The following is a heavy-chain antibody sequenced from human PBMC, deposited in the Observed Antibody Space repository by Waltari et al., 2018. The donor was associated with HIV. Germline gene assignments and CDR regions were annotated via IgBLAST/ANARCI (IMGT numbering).Heavy chain of an antibody. J-gene: IGHJ6*02. CDR2: IYSGDST. V-gene: IGHV3-53*01. D-gene: IGHD5-12*01. CDR3: ARDRGFSGYGGMDV. CDR1: GFTVSRND. Sequence: EVQLVESGGGLMQPGGSLRLSCAASGFTVSRNDMSWVRQAPGKGLEWFSIIYSGDSTFYADSVKGRFIVSRDKSKNTLFLQMNSLRAEDTAVYYCARDRGFSGYGGMDVWGHGTTVTVSS.